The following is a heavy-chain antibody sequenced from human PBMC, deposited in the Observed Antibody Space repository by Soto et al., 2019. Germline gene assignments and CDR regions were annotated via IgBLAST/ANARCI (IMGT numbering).Heavy chain of an antibody. CDR2: ITNSNSYI. CDR1: GFTFSSYS. Sequence: GGSLRLSCAASGFTFSSYSMNWVRQAPGKGLEWVSSITNSNSYIYYADSVKGRFTISRDNAKNSLYLQMNSLRGDDTAVYYCARDLNLWSSPSEGGFDSWGQGILVTVSS. V-gene: IGHV3-21*01. D-gene: IGHD3-3*01. CDR3: ARDLNLWSSPSEGGFDS. J-gene: IGHJ4*02.